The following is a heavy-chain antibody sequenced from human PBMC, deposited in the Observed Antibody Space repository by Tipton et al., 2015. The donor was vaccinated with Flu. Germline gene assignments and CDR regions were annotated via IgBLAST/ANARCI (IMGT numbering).Heavy chain of an antibody. CDR2: IYYSGST. J-gene: IGHJ2*01. CDR1: GGSISSYY. D-gene: IGHD3-10*01. Sequence: TLSLTCTVSGGSISSYYWSWIRQPPGKGLEWIGYIYYSGSTNYNPSLKSRVTISVDTSKNQFSLKLSSVTAADTAVYCCARVCDPRIRYFDLWGRGTLVTVSS. V-gene: IGHV4-59*01. CDR3: ARVCDPRIRYFDL.